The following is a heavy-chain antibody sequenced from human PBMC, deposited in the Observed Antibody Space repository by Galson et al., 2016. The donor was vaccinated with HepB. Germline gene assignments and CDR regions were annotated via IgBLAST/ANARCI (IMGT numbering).Heavy chain of an antibody. CDR2: LSGTGGDT. J-gene: IGHJ5*02. CDR3: AKDLTVAARVDP. Sequence: SLRLSCAASGFVFRMYPMSWVRQAPGKGLEWVSALSGTGGDTYYADSVKGRLTISRDNSKNTLYLQMTSLRDEDTATYYCAKDLTVAARVDPWGQGTLVTVSS. CDR1: GFVFRMYP. D-gene: IGHD4-23*01. V-gene: IGHV3-23*01.